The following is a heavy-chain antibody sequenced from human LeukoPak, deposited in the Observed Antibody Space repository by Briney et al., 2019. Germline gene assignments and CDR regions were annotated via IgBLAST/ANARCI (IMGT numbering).Heavy chain of an antibody. J-gene: IGHJ4*02. CDR3: ARGRDYYSTCFDY. V-gene: IGHV4-59*01. Sequence: SETLSLTCTVSGGSISSYYWSWIRQPPGKGLEWIGYIYDSGSTNYNPSLKSRVTISADTSKNQFSLKMSSVTAADTAVYYCARGRDYYSTCFDYWGRGTLDTVSS. CDR2: IYDSGST. D-gene: IGHD3-22*01. CDR1: GGSISSYY.